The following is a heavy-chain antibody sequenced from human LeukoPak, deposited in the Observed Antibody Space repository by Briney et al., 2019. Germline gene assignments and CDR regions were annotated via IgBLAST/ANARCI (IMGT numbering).Heavy chain of an antibody. J-gene: IGHJ4*02. D-gene: IGHD3-22*01. Sequence: PGRSLRLSCAASGFAFSSYSMHWVRQAPGKGLEWAAVISYDGSNKYYADSVKGRFTISRDNSKNTLYLQMNSLRAEDTAVYYCAKSYYYDSSGYYGLVDYWGQGTLVTVSS. CDR2: ISYDGSNK. CDR1: GFAFSSYS. CDR3: AKSYYYDSSGYYGLVDY. V-gene: IGHV3-30-3*02.